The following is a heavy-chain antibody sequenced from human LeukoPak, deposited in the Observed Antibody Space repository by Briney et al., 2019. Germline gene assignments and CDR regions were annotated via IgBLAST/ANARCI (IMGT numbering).Heavy chain of an antibody. CDR1: GYTFSSYD. Sequence: GASVKLSCKASGYTFSSYDMNWVRQATGQGLEWMGWMNPNSGNTGYAQKFQGRVTMTRNTSIRTAYMELSSLRSEDTAVYYCARGDSTAMAIDYWGQGTPVTVSS. J-gene: IGHJ4*02. CDR2: MNPNSGNT. D-gene: IGHD5-18*01. V-gene: IGHV1-8*01. CDR3: ARGDSTAMAIDY.